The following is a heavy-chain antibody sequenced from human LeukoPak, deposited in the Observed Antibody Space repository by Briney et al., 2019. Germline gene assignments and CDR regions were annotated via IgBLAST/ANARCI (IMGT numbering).Heavy chain of an antibody. J-gene: IGHJ5*02. CDR3: ARLPGHWLDP. CDR2: IYHSGST. CDR1: SGSISSYY. V-gene: IGHV4-59*01. Sequence: SETLSLTCTVSSGSISSYYWSWIRQPPGKGLEWIGYIYHSGSTNYNPSLKSRVVISVDTSKNQFSLRLSSVTDADTAVYYCARLPGHWLDPWGQGTLVTVSS.